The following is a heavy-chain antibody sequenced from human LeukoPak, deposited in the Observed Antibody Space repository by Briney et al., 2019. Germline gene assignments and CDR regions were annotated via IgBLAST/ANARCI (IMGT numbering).Heavy chain of an antibody. CDR3: AKDPIFSGSYGVFDY. J-gene: IGHJ4*02. V-gene: IGHV3-74*01. CDR2: INSDGSST. Sequence: GGTLRLSCAASGFTFSSYWRHWVRQAPGKGLVWVSRINSDGSSTSYADSVKGRFTISRDNAKNTLYLQMNSLRAGDTAVYYCAKDPIFSGSYGVFDYWGLGTLVTVSS. CDR1: GFTFSSYW. D-gene: IGHD1-26*01.